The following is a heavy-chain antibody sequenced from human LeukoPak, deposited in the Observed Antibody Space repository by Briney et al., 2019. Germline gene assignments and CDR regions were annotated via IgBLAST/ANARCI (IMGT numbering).Heavy chain of an antibody. J-gene: IGHJ4*02. V-gene: IGHV3-20*04. CDR2: INWNGGST. D-gene: IGHD3-22*01. CDR1: GFTFDDYG. CDR3: ARGPPLADYYDSSGYSFFDY. Sequence: GGSLRLSCAASGFTFDDYGMSWVRQAPGKGLEWVSGINWNGGSTGYADSVKGRFTIPRDNAKNSLYLQMNSLRAEDTALYYCARGPPLADYYDSSGYSFFDYWGQGTLVTVSS.